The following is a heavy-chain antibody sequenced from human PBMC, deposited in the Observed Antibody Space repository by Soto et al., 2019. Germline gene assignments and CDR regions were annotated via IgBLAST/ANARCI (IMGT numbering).Heavy chain of an antibody. V-gene: IGHV1-18*04. Sequence: QVQLVQSGAEVKKPGASVKVSCKASGYTFTSYGISWVRQAPGQGLERMGWGNAYNGNTTYAQKLQGRVTMTADTSTSTAYMELRSLRSDDTAVYYCARHPAIGGYSYRGPFGYWGQGTLVTVSS. CDR3: ARHPAIGGYSYRGPFGY. J-gene: IGHJ4*02. CDR2: GNAYNGNT. CDR1: GYTFTSYG. D-gene: IGHD5-18*01.